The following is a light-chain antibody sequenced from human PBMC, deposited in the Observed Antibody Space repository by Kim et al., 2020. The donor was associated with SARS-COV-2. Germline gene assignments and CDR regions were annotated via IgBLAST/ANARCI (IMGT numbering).Light chain of an antibody. CDR2: SDH. Sequence: GQRITISCSGSTSNVGSSIVNWYQQLPGSAPKLLIYSDHERPSAVPARFSGSKSGTSASLAISGLQSEDEAVYYCAAWDDSLRGVFGGGTKVTVL. CDR1: TSNVGSSI. CDR3: AAWDDSLRGV. V-gene: IGLV1-44*01. J-gene: IGLJ3*02.